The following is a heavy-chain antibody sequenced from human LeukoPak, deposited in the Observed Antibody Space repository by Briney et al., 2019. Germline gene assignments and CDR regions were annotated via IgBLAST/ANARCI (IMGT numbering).Heavy chain of an antibody. J-gene: IGHJ4*02. V-gene: IGHV1-18*01. CDR2: ISAYNGNT. CDR3: AKDSRYGYRWDYDY. Sequence: GASVKVSCKASGYSFTSYGISWVRQAPGQGLEWMGWISAYNGNTNYAQKLQGRVTMTTDTSTSTAYMELRSLRSDDTAVYYCAKDSRYGYRWDYDYWGQGTLVTVSS. CDR1: GYSFTSYG. D-gene: IGHD5-18*01.